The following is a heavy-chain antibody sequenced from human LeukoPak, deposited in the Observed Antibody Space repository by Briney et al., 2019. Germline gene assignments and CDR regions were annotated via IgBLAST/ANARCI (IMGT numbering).Heavy chain of an antibody. D-gene: IGHD3-16*01. V-gene: IGHV1-69*04. CDR1: GGTFSSYA. J-gene: IGHJ5*02. Sequence: SVKVSCKASGGTFSSYAISWVRQAPGQGLEWMGRIIPILGIANYAQKFQGRVTITADKSTSTAYMELSSLRSEDTAVYYCARVPNLRPLPNWFDPWGQGTLVTVSS. CDR3: ARVPNLRPLPNWFDP. CDR2: IIPILGIA.